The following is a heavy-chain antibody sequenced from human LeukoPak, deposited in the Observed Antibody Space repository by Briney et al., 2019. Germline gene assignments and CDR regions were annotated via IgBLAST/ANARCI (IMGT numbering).Heavy chain of an antibody. CDR2: IYTSGST. CDR1: GGSISSGSYY. J-gene: IGHJ4*02. Sequence: SETLSLTCTVSGGSISSGSYYWSWIRQPAGKGLEWIGRIYTSGSTNYNPSLKSRVTISVDTSKNQFSLKLSSVTAADTAVYYCARELPPGIAAAGTVDYWGQGTLVTVSS. D-gene: IGHD6-13*01. CDR3: ARELPPGIAAAGTVDY. V-gene: IGHV4-61*02.